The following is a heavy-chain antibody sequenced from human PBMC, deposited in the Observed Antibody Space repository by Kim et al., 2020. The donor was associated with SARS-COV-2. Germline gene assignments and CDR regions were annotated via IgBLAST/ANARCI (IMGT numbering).Heavy chain of an antibody. Sequence: SETLSLTCTASGGSISSYYWSWIRQPPGKGLEWIGYIYYSGSTNYNPSLKSRVTISVDTSKNQFSLKLSSVTAAETAVYYCALSGYCSGGSCTFSAFGIWGQGAMVADSS. CDR2: IYYSGST. CDR3: ALSGYCSGGSCTFSAFGI. D-gene: IGHD2-15*01. V-gene: IGHV4-59*01. J-gene: IGHJ3*02. CDR1: GGSISSYY.